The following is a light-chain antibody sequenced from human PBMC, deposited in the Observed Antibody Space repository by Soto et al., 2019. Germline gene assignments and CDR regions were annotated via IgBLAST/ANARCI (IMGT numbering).Light chain of an antibody. Sequence: EIVLTQSPGTLSLSPGERATLSCRASQSVDSGSLAWFQQKPGQAPRLHIHGASRRATGIPDRFSGSGSVTDFTLTISKLEPEDFAVYYCQHYSSTPFTFGPGTNLDVK. J-gene: IGKJ3*01. CDR1: QSVDSGS. CDR2: GAS. CDR3: QHYSSTPFT. V-gene: IGKV3-20*01.